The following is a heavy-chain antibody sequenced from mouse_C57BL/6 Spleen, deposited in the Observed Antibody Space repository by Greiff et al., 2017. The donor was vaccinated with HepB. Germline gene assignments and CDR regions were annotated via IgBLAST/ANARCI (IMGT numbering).Heavy chain of an antibody. Sequence: VHVKQCGAELVRPGASVKLSCKASGYTFTDYYINWVKQRPGQGLEWIARIYPGSGNTYYNEKFKGKATLTAEKSSSTAYMQLSSLTSEDSAVYFWAKGGGYYGWFAYWGQGTLVTVSA. CDR1: GYTFTDYY. CDR3: AKGGGYYGWFAY. D-gene: IGHD2-3*01. CDR2: IYPGSGNT. J-gene: IGHJ3*01. V-gene: IGHV1-76*01.